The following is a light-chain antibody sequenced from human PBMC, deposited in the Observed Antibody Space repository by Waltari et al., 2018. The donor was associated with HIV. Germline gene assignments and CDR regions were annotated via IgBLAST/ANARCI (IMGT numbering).Light chain of an antibody. CDR3: QQRRNWPPLT. CDR1: QSVSSY. V-gene: IGKV3-11*01. Sequence: EIVLTQSPATLSLSPGERATLSCRDSQSVSSYLAWYQQKPGQAPRLLIYDASNRATGIPARFSGSGSGTDFTLTISSLEPEDFAVYYWQQRRNWPPLTFGGGTKVEIK. CDR2: DAS. J-gene: IGKJ4*01.